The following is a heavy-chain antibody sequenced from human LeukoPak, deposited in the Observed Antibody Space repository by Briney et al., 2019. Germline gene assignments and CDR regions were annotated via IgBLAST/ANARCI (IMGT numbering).Heavy chain of an antibody. CDR1: GYIFTTHL. J-gene: IGHJ3*01. D-gene: IGHD3-10*01. CDR2: INPSGGNT. CDR3: ARELPGVGALDA. V-gene: IGHV1-46*01. Sequence: ASVKVSCKASGYIFTTHLLHWVRQAPGQGLEWMGMINPSGGNTVYSQKFQDRVTMTRDTSTSTVYMEQSSLTSEDTAVHYCARELPGVGALDAWGQGTMVTVSS.